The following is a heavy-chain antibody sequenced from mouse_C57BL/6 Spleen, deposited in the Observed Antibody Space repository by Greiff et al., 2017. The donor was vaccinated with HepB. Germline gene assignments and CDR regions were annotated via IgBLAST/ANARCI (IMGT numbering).Heavy chain of an antibody. J-gene: IGHJ4*01. CDR1: GYTFTSYW. CDR2: INPSNGGT. Sequence: VQLQQSGTELVKPGASVKLSCKASGYTFTSYWMHWVKQRPGQGLEWIGNINPSNGGTNYNEKFKSKATLTVDKSSSTAYMQLSSLTSEDSAVYDCARYPLLLRYAMDYWGQGTSVTVSS. D-gene: IGHD1-1*01. CDR3: ARYPLLLRYAMDY. V-gene: IGHV1-53*01.